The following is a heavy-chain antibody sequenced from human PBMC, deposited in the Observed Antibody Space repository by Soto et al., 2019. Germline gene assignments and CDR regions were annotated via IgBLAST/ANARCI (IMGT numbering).Heavy chain of an antibody. D-gene: IGHD3-9*01. CDR3: ARGERYFDGLDSEWYYFDY. CDR2: ISSSGSTI. J-gene: IGHJ4*02. Sequence: QVPLVESGGGLVKPGGTLRLSCAASGFTFSDYYMSWIRQAPGKGLEWVSYISSSGSTIYYADSVKGRFTISRDNAKNSLYLQMNSLRAEDTAVYYCARGERYFDGLDSEWYYFDYWGQGTLVTVSS. CDR1: GFTFSDYY. V-gene: IGHV3-11*01.